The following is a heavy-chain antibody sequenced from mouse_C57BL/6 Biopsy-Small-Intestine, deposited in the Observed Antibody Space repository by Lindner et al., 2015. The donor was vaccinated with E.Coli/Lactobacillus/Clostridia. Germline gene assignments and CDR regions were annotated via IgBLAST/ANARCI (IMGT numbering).Heavy chain of an antibody. V-gene: IGHV14-4*01. J-gene: IGHJ2*01. CDR2: IDPANGNT. CDR1: GFNIKDDF. Sequence: LQESGAELVRPGASVKLSCTVSGFNIKDDFMNWLKQRPEQGLEWIGRIDPANGNTKYAPKFQDRATLTSDTSSNTAYLHLSSLTSDDTAVYYCATRYYFDYWGQGTTLTVSS. CDR3: ATRYYFDY.